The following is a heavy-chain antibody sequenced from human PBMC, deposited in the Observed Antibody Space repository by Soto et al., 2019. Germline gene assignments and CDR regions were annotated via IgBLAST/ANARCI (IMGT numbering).Heavy chain of an antibody. CDR1: GVPFSRNS. CDR2: IWYDGSNE. D-gene: IGHD2-15*01. Sequence: GRPLRLSCVALGVPFSRNSMNWVRQAPGKGLEWVAVIWYDGSNEYYAASVKGRVTISRDNSNDTLYLQMNRRRDGDTAVDDGAREPPYRYCSGGICYSVVGAFHIWGPGTMVPVSS. V-gene: IGHV3-33*07. CDR3: AREPPYRYCSGGICYSVVGAFHI. J-gene: IGHJ3*02.